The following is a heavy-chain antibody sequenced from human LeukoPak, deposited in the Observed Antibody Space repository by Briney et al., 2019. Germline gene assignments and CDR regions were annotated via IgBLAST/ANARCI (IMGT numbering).Heavy chain of an antibody. CDR3: ARDNHDFWSGYYVPYYYYMDV. Sequence: GASVKVSCRASGYTFTSYGISWVRQAPGQGLEWMGWISAYNGNTNYAQKLQGRVTMTTDTSTSTAYMELRSLRSDDTAVYYCARDNHDFWSGYYVPYYYYMDVWGKGTTVTVSS. D-gene: IGHD3-3*01. CDR1: GYTFTSYG. V-gene: IGHV1-18*01. CDR2: ISAYNGNT. J-gene: IGHJ6*03.